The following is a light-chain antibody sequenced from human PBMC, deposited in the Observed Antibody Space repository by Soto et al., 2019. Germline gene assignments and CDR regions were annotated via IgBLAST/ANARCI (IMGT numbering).Light chain of an antibody. CDR2: DVS. J-gene: IGLJ1*01. CDR3: CSYADSYTHA. Sequence: QSALTQPRSVSGSPGQSVTISCTGTSSDVGGYNYVSWYQQHPGKAPKLMIYDVSKRPSGVPDRFSGSKSGNTASLTISGLQAADEADYYCCSYADSYTHAFGTGTKATVL. CDR1: SSDVGGYNY. V-gene: IGLV2-11*01.